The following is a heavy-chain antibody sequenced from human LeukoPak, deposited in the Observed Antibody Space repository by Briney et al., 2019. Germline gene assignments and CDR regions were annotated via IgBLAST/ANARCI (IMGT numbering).Heavy chain of an antibody. CDR3: ARLPRYDFWT. Sequence: SETLSLTCTVSDGSITNNDWSWVRQTPGKGLEFIGCVHYSGTTNYNPSLRSRVTISIDTSRKHFFLKLSSVTAADTAVYYCARLPRYDFWTWGQGTLVTVSS. J-gene: IGHJ5*02. V-gene: IGHV4-59*08. CDR1: DGSITNND. D-gene: IGHD3-3*01. CDR2: VHYSGTT.